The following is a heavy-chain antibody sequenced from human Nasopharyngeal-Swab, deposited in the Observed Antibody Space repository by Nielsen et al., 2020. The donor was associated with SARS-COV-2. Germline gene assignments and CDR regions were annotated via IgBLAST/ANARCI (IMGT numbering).Heavy chain of an antibody. V-gene: IGHV7-4-1*02. CDR2: INTNTGNP. D-gene: IGHD2-15*01. J-gene: IGHJ6*02. CDR3: ARVNVVYYYYGMDV. Sequence: WVRQAPGQGLEWMGWINTNTGNPTYAQGFTGRFVFSLDTSVSTAYLQISSLKAEDTAVYYCARVNVVYYYYGMDVWGQGTTDTVSS.